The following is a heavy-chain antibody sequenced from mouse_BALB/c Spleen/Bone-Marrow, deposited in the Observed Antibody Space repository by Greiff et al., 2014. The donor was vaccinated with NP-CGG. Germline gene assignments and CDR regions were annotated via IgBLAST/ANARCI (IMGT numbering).Heavy chain of an antibody. D-gene: IGHD2-3*01. V-gene: IGHV2-9*02. CDR1: GFSLTSYG. J-gene: IGHJ1*01. CDR2: IWAGGST. Sequence: QVQLKDSGPGLVSPSQSLSITCTVSGFSLTSYGVHWVRQPPGKGLEWLGVIWAGGSTNYNSALMSRLSISKDNSKSQVFLKMNSLQTDDTAMYYCARVYLWYFDVWGAGTTVTVSS. CDR3: ARVYLWYFDV.